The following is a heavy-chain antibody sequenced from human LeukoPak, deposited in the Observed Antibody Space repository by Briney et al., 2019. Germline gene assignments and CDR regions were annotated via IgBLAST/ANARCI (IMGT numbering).Heavy chain of an antibody. Sequence: GGSLRLSCAASGFTFSRYAMSWVRQAPGKGLEWVSAITASGADTYYADSVKGRFTISRDNSKNTLYLQMNSLRAEDTAVYYCAGAYGDYPYAFDPWGQGTLVTVSS. J-gene: IGHJ5*02. V-gene: IGHV3-23*01. CDR3: AGAYGDYPYAFDP. D-gene: IGHD4-17*01. CDR1: GFTFSRYA. CDR2: ITASGADT.